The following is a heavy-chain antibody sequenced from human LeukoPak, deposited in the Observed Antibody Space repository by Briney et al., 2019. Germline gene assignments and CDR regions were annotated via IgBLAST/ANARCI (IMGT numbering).Heavy chain of an antibody. J-gene: IGHJ3*02. CDR1: GYTFTGYY. D-gene: IGHD2-21*01. CDR3: ARGVLGYSPYKDAFDI. V-gene: IGHV1-46*01. Sequence: ASVKVSCKASGYTFTGYYMHWVRQAPGQGLEWMGIINPSGGSTSYAQKFQGRVTMTRDTSTSTVYMELCSLRSEDTAVYYCARGVLGYSPYKDAFDIWGQGTMVTVSS. CDR2: INPSGGST.